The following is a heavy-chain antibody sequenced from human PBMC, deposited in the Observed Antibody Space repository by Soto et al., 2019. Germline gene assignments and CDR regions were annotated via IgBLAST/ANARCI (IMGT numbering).Heavy chain of an antibody. V-gene: IGHV4-59*01. Sequence: ASETLSLTCTVSGGSITSYYWSWIRQPPGKGLEWIGHIHNSGSTSYNPSLQSRVTISADVSKNQFSLDLRSVTAADTAVYYCARRWSGTDYWGHGTLVTVSS. CDR1: GGSITSYY. J-gene: IGHJ4*01. CDR3: ARRWSGTDY. D-gene: IGHD3-10*01. CDR2: IHNSGST.